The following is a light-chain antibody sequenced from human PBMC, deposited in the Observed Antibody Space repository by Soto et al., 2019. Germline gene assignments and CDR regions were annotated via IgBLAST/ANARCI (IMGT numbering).Light chain of an antibody. CDR2: DAS. CDR3: LQHNSYPLT. J-gene: IGKJ4*01. CDR1: QGIRND. Sequence: DIQMTQSPSSLSASVGERATLTCRASQGIRNDLGWYQQKPGQAPTRLIYDASSWPTGVPARFSGSGSGTDFTLTISSLQPEDFATYYCLQHNSYPLTFGGGTKVEIK. V-gene: IGKV1-17*01.